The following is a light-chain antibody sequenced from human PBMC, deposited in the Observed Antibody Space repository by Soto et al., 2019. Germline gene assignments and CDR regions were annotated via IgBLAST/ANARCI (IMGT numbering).Light chain of an antibody. V-gene: IGKV3-15*01. J-gene: IGKJ1*01. CDR2: GAS. Sequence: EIVMTQSPATLSVSTGERATLSCRDSQSDSSNFAWYQQKPGQTPRLLIYGASTRATGIPTRFSGSGSGTEFNLTISSLQSEDFSVYCCQQYNDWPWTFGQVTKVEIK. CDR1: QSDSSN. CDR3: QQYNDWPWT.